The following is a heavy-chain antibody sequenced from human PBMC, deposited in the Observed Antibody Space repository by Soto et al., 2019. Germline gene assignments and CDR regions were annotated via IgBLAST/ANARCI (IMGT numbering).Heavy chain of an antibody. CDR1: GFTFSSYA. V-gene: IGHV3-30-3*01. D-gene: IGHD2-15*01. CDR2: ISYDGSNK. Sequence: GGSLRLSCAASGFTFSSYAMHWVRQAPGKGLEWVAVISYDGSNKYYADSVKGRFTISRDNSKNTLYLQMNSLRAEDTAVYYCARDPQDIVVVVAAGLGWGQGTLVTVSS. J-gene: IGHJ4*02. CDR3: ARDPQDIVVVVAAGLG.